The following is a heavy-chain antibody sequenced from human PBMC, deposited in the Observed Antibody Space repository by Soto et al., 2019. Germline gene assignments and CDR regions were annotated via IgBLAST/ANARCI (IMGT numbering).Heavy chain of an antibody. CDR2: IIPIFGTA. J-gene: IGHJ6*02. CDR1: RVAFSKFI. CDR3: AKVRYSSPMGYYYGMDV. Sequence: SVKVSCKASRVAFSKFIVTWVRQAPGLGLEWVGGIIPIFGTANYAQKFQGRVTITADESTSTSYMEVNNLRSEDTAVYYCAKVRYSSPMGYYYGMDVWGQGTTVPVSS. D-gene: IGHD6-19*01. V-gene: IGHV1-69*13.